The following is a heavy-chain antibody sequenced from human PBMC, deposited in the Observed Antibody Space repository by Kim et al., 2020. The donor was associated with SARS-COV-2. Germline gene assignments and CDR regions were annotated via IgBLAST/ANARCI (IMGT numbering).Heavy chain of an antibody. CDR1: GFTFSSYA. V-gene: IGHV3-23*03. CDR2: IYSGGSST. CDR3: AKDMGWIFDY. D-gene: IGHD1-26*01. Sequence: GGSLRLSCAASGFTFSSYAMSWVRQAPGKGLEWVSVIYSGGSSTYYADSVKGRFTISRDNSKNTLYLQMNSLRAEDTAVYYCAKDMGWIFDYWGQGTLVTVSS. J-gene: IGHJ4*02.